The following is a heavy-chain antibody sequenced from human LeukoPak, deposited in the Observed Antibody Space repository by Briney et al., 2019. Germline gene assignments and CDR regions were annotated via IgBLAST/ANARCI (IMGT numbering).Heavy chain of an antibody. Sequence: GGSLRLSCAASGFTVSSNYMSWVRQAPGKGLEWVSAISGSGGSTYYADSVKGRFTISRDNSKNTLYLQMNSLRAEDTAVYYCAKEASAVPAVFDYWGQGTLVTVSS. CDR1: GFTVSSNY. V-gene: IGHV3-23*01. CDR3: AKEASAVPAVFDY. D-gene: IGHD2-21*01. J-gene: IGHJ4*02. CDR2: ISGSGGST.